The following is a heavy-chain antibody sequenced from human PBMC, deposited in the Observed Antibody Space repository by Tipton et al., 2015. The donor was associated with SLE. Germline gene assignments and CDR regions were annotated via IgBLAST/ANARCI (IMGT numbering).Heavy chain of an antibody. CDR2: ISGSGGST. D-gene: IGHD3-10*01. V-gene: IGHV3-23*01. J-gene: IGHJ3*02. Sequence: GSLRLSCAASGFTVSSNYMSWVRQAPGKGLEWVSAISGSGGSTYYADSVKGRFTISRDNAKNSLYLQMNSLRAEDTAVYYCARDFSMVRGADAFDIWGQGTMVTVSS. CDR3: ARDFSMVRGADAFDI. CDR1: GFTVSSNY.